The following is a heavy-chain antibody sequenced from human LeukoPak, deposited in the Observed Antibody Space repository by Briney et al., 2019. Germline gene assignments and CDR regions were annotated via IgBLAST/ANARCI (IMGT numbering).Heavy chain of an antibody. D-gene: IGHD5-24*01. CDR2: ISYDGSNK. V-gene: IGHV3-30*18. J-gene: IGHJ4*02. CDR1: GLTFSSYG. Sequence: GGSLRLSCAASGLTFSSYGMHWVRQAPGKGLEWVAVISYDGSNKYYADSVKGRFTISRDNSKNTLYLQMNSLRAEDTAVYYCANLRRDGYNFLDYWGQGTLVTVSS. CDR3: ANLRRDGYNFLDY.